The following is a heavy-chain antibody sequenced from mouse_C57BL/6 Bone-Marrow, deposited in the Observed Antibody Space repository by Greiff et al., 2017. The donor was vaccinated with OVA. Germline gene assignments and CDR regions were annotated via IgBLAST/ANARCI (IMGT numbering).Heavy chain of an antibody. D-gene: IGHD1-1*01. Sequence: VQLQQSGPVLVKPGASVKMSCKASGYTFTDYYMNWVKQSHGKSLEWIGVINPYNGGTSSNQKFKGKATLTVDKSSSTAYMELNSLTSEDSAVYYCARDYYGSSDSFDYWGQGTTLTVSS. CDR2: INPYNGGT. V-gene: IGHV1-19*01. CDR3: ARDYYGSSDSFDY. CDR1: GYTFTDYY. J-gene: IGHJ2*01.